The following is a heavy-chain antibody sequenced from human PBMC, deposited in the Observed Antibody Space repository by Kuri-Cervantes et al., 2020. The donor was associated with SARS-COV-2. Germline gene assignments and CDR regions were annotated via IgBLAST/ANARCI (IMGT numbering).Heavy chain of an antibody. J-gene: IGHJ4*02. CDR1: GFIFSKYA. CDR2: IKQDGSEK. D-gene: IGHD3-22*01. Sequence: LSLTCGGSGFIFSKYAMHWVRQAPGKGLEWVANIKQDGSEKYYLDSVKGRLTISRDNAKNSLFLQMNSLRAEDTAVYYCARSRGYYDSSGQARHLTYFWGQGTQVTVSS. V-gene: IGHV3-7*03. CDR3: ARSRGYYDSSGQARHLTYF.